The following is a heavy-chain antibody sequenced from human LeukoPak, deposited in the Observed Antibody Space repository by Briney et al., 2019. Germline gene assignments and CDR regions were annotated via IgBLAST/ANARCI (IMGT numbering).Heavy chain of an antibody. CDR2: IYYSGST. CDR1: GGSISSGGYY. D-gene: IGHD6-19*01. Sequence: PSETLSLTCTVSGGSISSGGYYWSWIRQHPGKGLEWIGYIYYSGSTYYNPSLKSRVTISVDTSKNQFSLKLSSVTAADTAVYYCARGRGPRYSSGWYDYWGQGTLVTVSS. V-gene: IGHV4-31*03. J-gene: IGHJ4*02. CDR3: ARGRGPRYSSGWYDY.